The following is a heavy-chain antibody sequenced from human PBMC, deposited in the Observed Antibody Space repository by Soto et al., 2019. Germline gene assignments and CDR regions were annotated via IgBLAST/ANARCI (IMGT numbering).Heavy chain of an antibody. D-gene: IGHD5-12*01. CDR1: RFPFSNYA. Sequence: EVQLLESWGGLVQPGGSLRLSCAASRFPFSNYAMSWVRQAPGKGLEWVSAINSSGTKYYADSVKGRFTISRDNSKNTLYLSMNSLSAQDTDIYDCAKGNSVASNYWGQGTLVTVSS. CDR2: INSSGTK. V-gene: IGHV3-23*01. J-gene: IGHJ4*02. CDR3: AKGNSVASNY.